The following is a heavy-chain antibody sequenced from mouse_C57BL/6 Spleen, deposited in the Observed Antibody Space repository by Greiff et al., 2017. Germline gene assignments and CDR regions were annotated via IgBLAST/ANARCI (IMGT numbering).Heavy chain of an antibody. CDR3: AREGEAY. CDR1: GYTFTSYW. Sequence: QVQLQQPGAELVKPGASVKMSCKASGYTFTSYWVTWVKQRPGQGLEWIGDIYPGSGSTNYNEKFKSKATLTVDTSSTTAYLQLSSLTSEDSAVYYCAREGEAYWGQGTLVTVSA. J-gene: IGHJ3*01. V-gene: IGHV1-55*01. CDR2: IYPGSGST.